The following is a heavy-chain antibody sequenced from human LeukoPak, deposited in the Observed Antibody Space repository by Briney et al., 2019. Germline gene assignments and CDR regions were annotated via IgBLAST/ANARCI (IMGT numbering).Heavy chain of an antibody. J-gene: IGHJ4*02. CDR3: ARSDSSGYYYFGY. V-gene: IGHV1-69*01. CDR1: GGTFSSYA. D-gene: IGHD3-22*01. CDR2: IIPIFGTA. Sequence: GSSVKVPCKASGGTFSSYAISWVRQAPGQGLEWMGGIIPIFGTANYAQKFQGRVTITADESTSTAYMELSSLRSEDTAVYYCARSDSSGYYYFGYWGQGTLVTVSS.